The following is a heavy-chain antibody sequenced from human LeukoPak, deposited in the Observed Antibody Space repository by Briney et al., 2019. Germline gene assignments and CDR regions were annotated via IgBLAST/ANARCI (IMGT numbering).Heavy chain of an antibody. V-gene: IGHV3-21*01. Sequence: GGSLRLSCAASGFTFSSYSMNWVRQAPGKGLEWVPSISSSSSYIYYADSVKGRFTISRDNAKNSLYLQMNSLRAEDTAVYYCARVRADDYGDYGPGDYWGQGTLVTVSS. D-gene: IGHD4-17*01. CDR2: ISSSSSYI. CDR1: GFTFSSYS. CDR3: ARVRADDYGDYGPGDY. J-gene: IGHJ4*02.